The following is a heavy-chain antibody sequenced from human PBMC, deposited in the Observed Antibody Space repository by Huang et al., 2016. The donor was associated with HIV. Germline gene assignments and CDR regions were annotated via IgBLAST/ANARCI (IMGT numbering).Heavy chain of an antibody. Sequence: EVQLVESGGGLVKPGGSLRLSCADSGFTFKDAWMSWVRQQSGKGLEWVGRIKTKEDGGTTDYAATGKGRFAMSRDDSKNTCYLQMNSLKSEDTAVYYCTTWARTSAGGNWGQGTLVSVSS. CDR3: TTWARTSAGGN. J-gene: IGHJ4*02. D-gene: IGHD6-25*01. CDR1: GFTFKDAW. V-gene: IGHV3-15*01. CDR2: IKTKEDGGTT.